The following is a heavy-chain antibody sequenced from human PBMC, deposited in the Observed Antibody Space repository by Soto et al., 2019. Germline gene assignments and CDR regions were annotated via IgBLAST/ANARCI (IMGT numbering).Heavy chain of an antibody. CDR3: ARSGLALPYSASHWFDP. CDR2: ISSTTNYI. V-gene: IGHV3-21*01. CDR1: GFTFTRYS. D-gene: IGHD3-22*01. J-gene: IGHJ5*02. Sequence: EVQLVESGGGLVKPGGSLRLSCAASGFTFTRYSMNWVRQAPGKGLEWVSSISSTTNYIYYADSVKGRFTISRDNAKNSLFLQMNSLRGEDTAVYYCARSGLALPYSASHWFDPWGHGTLVTVSS.